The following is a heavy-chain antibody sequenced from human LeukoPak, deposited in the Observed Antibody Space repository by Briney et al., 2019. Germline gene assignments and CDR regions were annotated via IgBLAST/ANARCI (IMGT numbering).Heavy chain of an antibody. J-gene: IGHJ3*02. CDR2: IYYSGST. CDR1: GGSISSSSNY. D-gene: IGHD3-10*01. CDR3: ARAGAAYYGSGSYYNGAFDI. V-gene: IGHV4-61*05. Sequence: SETLSLTCTVSGGSISSSSNYWGWIRQPPGKGLEWIGYIYYSGSTNYNPSLKSRVTISVDTSKNQFSLKLSSVTAADTAVYYCARAGAAYYGSGSYYNGAFDIWGQGTMVTVSS.